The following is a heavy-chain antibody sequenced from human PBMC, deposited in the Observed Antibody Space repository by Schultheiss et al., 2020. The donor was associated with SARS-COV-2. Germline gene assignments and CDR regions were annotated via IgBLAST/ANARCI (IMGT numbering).Heavy chain of an antibody. CDR1: GYTFTGYY. CDR3: ARDERWLQFVYFQH. CDR2: INPNSGGT. D-gene: IGHD5-24*01. V-gene: IGHV1-2*02. J-gene: IGHJ1*01. Sequence: ASVKVSCKASGYTFTGYYMHWVRQAPGQGLEWMGWINPNSGGTNYAQKFQGRVTMTRDTSISTAYMELSRLRSDDTAVYYCARDERWLQFVYFQHLGQGTLVTVSS.